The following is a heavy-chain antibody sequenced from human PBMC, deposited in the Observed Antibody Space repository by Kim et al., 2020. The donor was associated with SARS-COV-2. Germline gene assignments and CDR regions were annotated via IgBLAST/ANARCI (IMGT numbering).Heavy chain of an antibody. J-gene: IGHJ3*02. D-gene: IGHD3-10*01. CDR1: GYSFTVRW. Sequence: GESLKISCKGSGYSFTVRWIGWVRQMPGKGLEWMGIIYPGDSATRYSPSFQGQVTFSADKSISTAYVQWSSLKASDTAMYYCARQDLTGAFDIWGQGTMVTVSS. CDR3: ARQDLTGAFDI. V-gene: IGHV5-51*01. CDR2: IYPGDSAT.